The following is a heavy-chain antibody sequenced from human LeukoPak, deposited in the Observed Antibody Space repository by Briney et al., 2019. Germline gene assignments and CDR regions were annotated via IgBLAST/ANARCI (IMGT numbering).Heavy chain of an antibody. J-gene: IGHJ4*02. CDR2: SASGGIT. D-gene: IGHD5-18*01. Sequence: SASGGITYYADSVKGRFTISRDNSKNTLYLQMNSLRAEDTAVYYCSKDFRYSSGWGQGTLVTVSS. CDR3: SKDFRYSSG. V-gene: IGHV3-23*01.